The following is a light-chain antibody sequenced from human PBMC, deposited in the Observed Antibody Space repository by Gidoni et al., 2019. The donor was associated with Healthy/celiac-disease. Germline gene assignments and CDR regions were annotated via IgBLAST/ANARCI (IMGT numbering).Light chain of an antibody. V-gene: IGKV3-11*01. CDR2: DAS. Sequence: EIVFTQSPATLSLSPGERATLSCRASQSVSSYLAWYQQKPGQAPRLLIYDASNRATGIPARFSGSGPGTDFTLTISSLEPEDFAVYYCQQRSNWPPLTFGGGTKVEIK. CDR1: QSVSSY. J-gene: IGKJ4*01. CDR3: QQRSNWPPLT.